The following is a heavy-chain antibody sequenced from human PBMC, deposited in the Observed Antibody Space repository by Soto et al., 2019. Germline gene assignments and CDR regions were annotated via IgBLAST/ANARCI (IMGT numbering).Heavy chain of an antibody. Sequence: SETLSLTCTVSGGSISSGGYYWSWIRQHPGKGLEWIGYIYYSGSTYYNPSLKSRVTISVDTSKNQFSLKLSSVTAADTAVYYCARGIVVVPAAQYNWFDPWGQGTLVTVSS. CDR1: GGSISSGGYY. D-gene: IGHD2-2*01. V-gene: IGHV4-31*03. J-gene: IGHJ5*02. CDR3: ARGIVVVPAAQYNWFDP. CDR2: IYYSGST.